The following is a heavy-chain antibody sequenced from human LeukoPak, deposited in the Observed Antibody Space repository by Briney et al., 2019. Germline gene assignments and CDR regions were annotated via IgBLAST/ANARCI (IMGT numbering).Heavy chain of an antibody. CDR2: ISGSGGST. D-gene: IGHD5-12*01. CDR1: GFTFSFYG. J-gene: IGHJ1*01. CDR3: ATEVATIMAEYFQH. Sequence: PGGSLRLSCAASGFTFSFYGMSWVRQAPGKGLEWVSAISGSGGSTYYADSVKGRFTISRDNSKNTLYLQMNSLRAEDTAVYYCATEVATIMAEYFQHWGQGTLVTVSS. V-gene: IGHV3-23*01.